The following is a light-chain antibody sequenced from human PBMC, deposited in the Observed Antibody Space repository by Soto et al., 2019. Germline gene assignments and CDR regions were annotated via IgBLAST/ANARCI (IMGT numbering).Light chain of an antibody. Sequence: QSVLTQPPSVSGAPGQSVTISCTGSSSNIGAGYDVHWYQQLPGTAPKLLIYGDSNRPSGVPDRFSGSKSGTSASLAITGLQAEDEADYYCQSYDISLSGVVFCGGTKLTVL. J-gene: IGLJ2*01. V-gene: IGLV1-40*01. CDR3: QSYDISLSGVV. CDR2: GDS. CDR1: SSNIGAGYD.